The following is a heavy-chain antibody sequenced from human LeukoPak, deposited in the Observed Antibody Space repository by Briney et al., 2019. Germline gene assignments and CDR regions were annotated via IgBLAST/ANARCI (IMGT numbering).Heavy chain of an antibody. CDR2: IIPIFGTA. V-gene: IGHV1-69*05. Sequence: SVKVSCKASGGTFSSYAISWVRQAPGQGLEWMGRIIPIFGTANYAQKFQGRVTITTDESTSTAYMELSSLRSEDTAVYYCTRASYYYDSSGYLNWFDPWGQGTLVTVSS. CDR1: GGTFSSYA. D-gene: IGHD3-22*01. J-gene: IGHJ5*02. CDR3: TRASYYYDSSGYLNWFDP.